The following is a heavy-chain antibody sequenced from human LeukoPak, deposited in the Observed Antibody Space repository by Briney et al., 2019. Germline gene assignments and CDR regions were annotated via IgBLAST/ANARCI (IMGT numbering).Heavy chain of an antibody. CDR1: GGSFSGYY. CDR2: IYYSGST. V-gene: IGHV4-59*01. Sequence: SQTLSLTCAVYGGSFSGYYWSWIRQPPGKGLEWIGYIYYSGSTNYNPSLKSRVTISVDTSKNQFSLKLSSVTAADTAVYYCARDRPTVWGRAFDIWGQGTMVTVSS. CDR3: ARDRPTVWGRAFDI. J-gene: IGHJ3*02. D-gene: IGHD3-16*01.